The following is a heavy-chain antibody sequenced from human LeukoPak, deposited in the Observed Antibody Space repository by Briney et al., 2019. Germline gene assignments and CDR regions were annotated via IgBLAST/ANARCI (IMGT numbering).Heavy chain of an antibody. CDR3: ARVKGYSYGHDY. CDR2: IYHSGST. D-gene: IGHD5-18*01. CDR1: GGSISSNNW. Sequence: SGTLSLTCAVSGGSISSNNWWTWVRQPPGKELEWIGEIYHSGSTNYNPSLKSRVTISVDKSKNQFSLKLSAVTAADTAVYYCARVKGYSYGHDYWGQGTLVTVSS. J-gene: IGHJ4*02. V-gene: IGHV4-4*02.